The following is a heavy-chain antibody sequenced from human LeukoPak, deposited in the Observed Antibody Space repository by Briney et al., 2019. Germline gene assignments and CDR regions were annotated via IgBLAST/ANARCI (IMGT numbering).Heavy chain of an antibody. CDR2: ISSSSSYI. Sequence: GGSLRLXCAASGFTFSSYSMNWVRQAPGKGLEWVSSISSSSSYIYYADSVKGRFTISRDNAKNSLYLQMNSLRAEDTAVYYCARGACTNGVCREYYFDYWGQGTLVTVSS. CDR3: ARGACTNGVCREYYFDY. V-gene: IGHV3-21*01. CDR1: GFTFSSYS. D-gene: IGHD2-8*01. J-gene: IGHJ4*02.